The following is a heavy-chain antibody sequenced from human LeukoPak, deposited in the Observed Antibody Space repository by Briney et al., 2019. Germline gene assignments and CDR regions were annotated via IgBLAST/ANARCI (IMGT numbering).Heavy chain of an antibody. V-gene: IGHV3-66*01. J-gene: IGHJ4*02. D-gene: IGHD1-26*01. CDR3: ARDEGMKSAGATSFDY. CDR1: GFTVSTNY. Sequence: GGSLRLSCAASGFTVSTNYMSWVRQAPGKGLEWVSVIYFGGGTRYADSVKGRFIVSRDNSKNTLHLQMNSLRVEDTAVYYCARDEGMKSAGATSFDYWGPGTLVTVSS. CDR2: IYFGGGT.